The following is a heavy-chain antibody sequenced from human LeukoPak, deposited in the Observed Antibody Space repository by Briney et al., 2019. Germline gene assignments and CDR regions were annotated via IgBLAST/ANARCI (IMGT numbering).Heavy chain of an antibody. CDR1: GGSISSYY. Sequence: SETLSLTCTVFGGSISSYYWSWIRQPPGKGLEWIGYFSYSGSTNYNPSLKSRVTISVDTSKNQFSLKLSSVTAADTAVYYCARRGIGVNPYFDYWGQGTLVTVSS. CDR2: FSYSGST. CDR3: ARRGIGVNPYFDY. D-gene: IGHD3-3*01. J-gene: IGHJ4*02. V-gene: IGHV4-59*08.